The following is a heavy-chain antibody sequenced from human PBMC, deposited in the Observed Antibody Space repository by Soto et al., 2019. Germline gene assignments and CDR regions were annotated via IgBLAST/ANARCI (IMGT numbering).Heavy chain of an antibody. D-gene: IGHD3-3*01. Sequence: QVQLQESGPGLVKPSQTLSLTCTVSGGSISSGDYYWSWIRQPPGKGLEWIGYIYYSGSTYYNPSLKSRVTISVDTSKDQFSLKLISVTAADTAVYYCARGGRFLENWFDPWGQGTLVTVSS. J-gene: IGHJ5*02. V-gene: IGHV4-30-4*01. CDR1: GGSISSGDYY. CDR2: IYYSGST. CDR3: ARGGRFLENWFDP.